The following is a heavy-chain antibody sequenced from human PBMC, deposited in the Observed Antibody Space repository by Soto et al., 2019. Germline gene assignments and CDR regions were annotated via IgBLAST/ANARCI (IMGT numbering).Heavy chain of an antibody. Sequence: GGSLSLSCVAFVAPLSNHWMNWGRQVPGKGLVWVARINSDGSTTTYADSVKGRFTISRANARNTLYLQMDSLRAEDTALYYCARGYSSGPDYWGQGT. CDR1: VAPLSNHW. J-gene: IGHJ4*02. CDR3: ARGYSSGPDY. V-gene: IGHV3-74*01. D-gene: IGHD6-19*01. CDR2: INSDGSTT.